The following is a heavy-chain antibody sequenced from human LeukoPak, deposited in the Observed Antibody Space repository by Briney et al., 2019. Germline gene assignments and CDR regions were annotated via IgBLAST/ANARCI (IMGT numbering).Heavy chain of an antibody. Sequence: GGSLRLSCAASGFTLSGHYMDWVRQAPGKGLEWVGRTRNKANSYTTEYAASVKGRFTISRDDSKNSLYLQMNSLKTEDTAVYYCARVLGYSGSDLAYWGQGTLVTVSS. J-gene: IGHJ4*02. CDR3: ARVLGYSGSDLAY. D-gene: IGHD5-12*01. CDR1: GFTLSGHY. CDR2: TRNKANSYTT. V-gene: IGHV3-72*01.